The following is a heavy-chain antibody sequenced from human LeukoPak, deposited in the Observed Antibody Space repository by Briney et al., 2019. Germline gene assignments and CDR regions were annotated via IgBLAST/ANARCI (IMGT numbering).Heavy chain of an antibody. V-gene: IGHV3-33*08. CDR3: ARDPDGDYYFDY. CDR2: IWYDGSNK. J-gene: IGHJ4*02. D-gene: IGHD4-17*01. CDR1: GFTFSTYW. Sequence: GGSLRLSCAASGFTFSTYWMHWVRQTPGKGLEWVAVIWYDGSNKYYADSVKGRFTISRDNSKNTLYLQMNSLRAEDTAVYYCARDPDGDYYFDYWGQGTLVTVSS.